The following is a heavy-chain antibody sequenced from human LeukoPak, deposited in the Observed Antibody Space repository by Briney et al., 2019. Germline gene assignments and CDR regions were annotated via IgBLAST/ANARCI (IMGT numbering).Heavy chain of an antibody. CDR2: ISAYNGNT. J-gene: IGHJ4*02. V-gene: IGHV1-18*04. CDR3: ARVLFLSMVRGPYGY. D-gene: IGHD3-10*01. CDR1: GYTFTGYY. Sequence: ASVKVSCKASGYTFTGYYMHWVRQAPGQGLEWMGWISAYNGNTNYAQKLQGRVTMTTDTSTSTAYMELRSLRSDDTAIYYCARVLFLSMVRGPYGYWGQGTLVTVSS.